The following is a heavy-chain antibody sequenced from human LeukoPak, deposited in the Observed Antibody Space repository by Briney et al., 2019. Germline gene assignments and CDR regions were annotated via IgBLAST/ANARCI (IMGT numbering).Heavy chain of an antibody. J-gene: IGHJ6*02. CDR3: ARALTRGYSYGPYYYYYGMDV. CDR1: GGTFSSYA. Sequence: PGSSVKVSCKASGGTFSSYAISWVRQAPGQGLEWMGRIIPILGIANYAQKFQGRVTITADKSTSTAYMELSSLRSEDMAVYYCARALTRGYSYGPYYYYYGMDVWGQGTTVTVSS. CDR2: IIPILGIA. D-gene: IGHD5-18*01. V-gene: IGHV1-69*04.